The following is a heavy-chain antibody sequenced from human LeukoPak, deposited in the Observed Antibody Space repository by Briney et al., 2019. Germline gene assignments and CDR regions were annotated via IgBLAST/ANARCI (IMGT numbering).Heavy chain of an antibody. Sequence: GGSLRLSCAASGFTVSSNYMSWVRQAPGKGLEWFSVIYGGGSTYYADSVKGRFTISRDNSKNTLYLQMNSLRAEDTAVYYCASAYSGSYAIDYWGQGTLVTVSS. V-gene: IGHV3-53*01. CDR2: IYGGGST. D-gene: IGHD1-26*01. CDR1: GFTVSSNY. J-gene: IGHJ4*02. CDR3: ASAYSGSYAIDY.